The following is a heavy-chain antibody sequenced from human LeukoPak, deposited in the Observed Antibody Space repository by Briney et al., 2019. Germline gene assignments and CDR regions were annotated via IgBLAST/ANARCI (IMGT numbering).Heavy chain of an antibody. V-gene: IGHV1-69*05. J-gene: IGHJ5*02. CDR3: ARGRGGSYRNWFDP. CDR1: GGTFSSYA. Sequence: ASVKVSCKASGGTFSSYAIGWVRQAPGQGLEWMGGIIPIFGTANYAQKFQGRVTITTDESTSTAYMELSSLRSEDTAVYYCARGRGGSYRNWFDPWGQGTLVTVSS. D-gene: IGHD1-26*01. CDR2: IIPIFGTA.